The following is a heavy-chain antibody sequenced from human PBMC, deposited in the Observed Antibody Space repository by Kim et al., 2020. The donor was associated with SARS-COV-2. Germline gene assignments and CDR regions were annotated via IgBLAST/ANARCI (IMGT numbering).Heavy chain of an antibody. CDR2: INHSGST. CDR3: ARGPNWPFPVGVFDY. Sequence: SETLSLTCAVYGGSFSGYYWSWIRQPPGKGLEWIGEINHSGSTNYNPSLKSRVTISVDTSKNQFSLKLSSVTAADTAVYYCARGPNWPFPVGVFDYWGQG. D-gene: IGHD1-26*01. V-gene: IGHV4-34*01. CDR1: GGSFSGYY. J-gene: IGHJ4*02.